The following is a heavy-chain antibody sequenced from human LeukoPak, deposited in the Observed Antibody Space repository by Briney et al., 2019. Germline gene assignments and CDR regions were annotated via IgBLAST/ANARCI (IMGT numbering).Heavy chain of an antibody. CDR3: ARDGGYSYGYFPDAFDI. CDR1: GFTFSSYS. J-gene: IGHJ3*02. D-gene: IGHD5-18*01. CDR2: ISSSSSYI. Sequence: GGSLRLSCAASGFTFSSYSMNWVRQAPGKGLEWVSSISSSSSYIYYADSVKGRFTISRDNAKNSLYLQMNSLRAEDTAVYYCARDGGYSYGYFPDAFDIWGQGTMVTVSS. V-gene: IGHV3-21*01.